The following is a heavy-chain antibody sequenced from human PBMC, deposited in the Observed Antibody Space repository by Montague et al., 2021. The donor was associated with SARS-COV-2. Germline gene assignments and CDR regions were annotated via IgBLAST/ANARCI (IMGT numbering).Heavy chain of an antibody. Sequence: SKTLSLTCAVHGGSFSDYYWSWIRQPPGKGLEWIGEINHSGSTNYNPSLRSRVTISVDTSKNQFSLKLSSVTAADTAVYYCARQYIGSYHSWGQGIQVIVSS. CDR3: ARQYIGSYHS. CDR1: GGSFSDYY. J-gene: IGHJ4*02. D-gene: IGHD1-26*01. V-gene: IGHV4-34*01. CDR2: INHSGST.